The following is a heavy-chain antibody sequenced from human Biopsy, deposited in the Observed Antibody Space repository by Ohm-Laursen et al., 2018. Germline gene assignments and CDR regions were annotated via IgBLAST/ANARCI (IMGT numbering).Heavy chain of an antibody. Sequence: SSVEVSCKASGDTSTTSAISWVRQVPGQGLDWMGRIIPILGTVDYGQNFQGRVTIRADTSTTFLELTSLRYDDTAVYYCASGDIGGIGLDVWGLGTTVTVSS. CDR2: IIPILGTV. CDR1: GDTSTTSA. V-gene: IGHV1-69*04. J-gene: IGHJ6*02. CDR3: ASGDIGGIGLDV. D-gene: IGHD3-10*01.